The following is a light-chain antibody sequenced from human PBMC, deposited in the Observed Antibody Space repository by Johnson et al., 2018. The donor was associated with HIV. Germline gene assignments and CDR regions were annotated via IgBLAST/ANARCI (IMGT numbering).Light chain of an antibody. CDR1: SSNIGNNY. CDR3: GTWDSSLSTYV. Sequence: QSVLTQPPSVSAAPGQKVTISCSGSSSNIGNNYVSWYQQLPGTAPKLLIYENNKRPSGIPDRFSGSKSGPSATLGITGLTPGDEADYYCGTWDSSLSTYVFGTGTKVTVL. V-gene: IGLV1-51*02. CDR2: ENN. J-gene: IGLJ1*01.